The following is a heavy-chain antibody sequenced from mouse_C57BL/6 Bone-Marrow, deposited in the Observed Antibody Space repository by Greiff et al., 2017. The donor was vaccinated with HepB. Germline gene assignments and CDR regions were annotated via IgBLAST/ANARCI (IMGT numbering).Heavy chain of an antibody. D-gene: IGHD1-1*01. CDR2: IHPNSGST. V-gene: IGHV1-64*01. CDR1: GYTFTSYW. Sequence: QVQLKQPGAELVKPGASVKLSCKASGYTFTSYWMHWVKQRPGQGLEWIGMIHPNSGSTNYNEKFKSKATLTVDKSSSTAYMQLSSLTSEDSAVYYCARGYYGSSYDWYFDVWGTGTTVTVSS. J-gene: IGHJ1*03. CDR3: ARGYYGSSYDWYFDV.